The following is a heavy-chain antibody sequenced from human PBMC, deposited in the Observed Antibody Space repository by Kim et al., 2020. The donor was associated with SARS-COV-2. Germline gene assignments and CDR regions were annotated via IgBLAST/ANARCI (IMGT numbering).Heavy chain of an antibody. Sequence: SETLSLTCTVSGGSISSYSYYWGWIRQPPGKGLEWIASIYYSGRTNYNSSLRSRVTISVDTSKNQFSLKLSSVTAADTAVYYCARRVYNSGWDGIWYFDL. D-gene: IGHD6-19*01. J-gene: IGHJ2*01. CDR1: GGSISSYSYY. V-gene: IGHV4-39*01. CDR2: IYYSGRT. CDR3: ARRVYNSGWDGIWYFDL.